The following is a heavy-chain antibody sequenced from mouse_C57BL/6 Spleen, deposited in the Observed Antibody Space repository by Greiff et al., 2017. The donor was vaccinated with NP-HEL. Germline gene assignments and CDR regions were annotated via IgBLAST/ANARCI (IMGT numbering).Heavy chain of an antibody. J-gene: IGHJ4*01. V-gene: IGHV1-7*01. CDR3: ARDGYDVENYYAMDY. CDR1: GYTFPSYW. D-gene: IGHD2-2*01. CDR2: INPSSGYT. Sequence: QVQLQQSGAELAQPGASVKLSCKASGYTFPSYWMHWVKQRPGQGLEWIGYINPSSGYTKYNQKFKDKATLTADTSSSTAYMQLSSLTYEDSAVYYWARDGYDVENYYAMDYWGQGTSVTVSS.